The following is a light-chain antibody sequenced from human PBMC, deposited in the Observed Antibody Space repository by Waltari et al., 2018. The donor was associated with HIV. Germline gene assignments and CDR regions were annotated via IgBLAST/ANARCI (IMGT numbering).Light chain of an antibody. V-gene: IGLV2-14*01. Sequence: QSALTQPASVSGSPGQSITISCTGTSSDVGGYNYVSWYQQHPGKAPKLMLYEVSNRPSGVSNRFSGSKSGNTASLTISGLQAEDEADYYCSSYTSSIYVFGTGTKVTVL. CDR1: SSDVGGYNY. CDR2: EVS. J-gene: IGLJ1*01. CDR3: SSYTSSIYV.